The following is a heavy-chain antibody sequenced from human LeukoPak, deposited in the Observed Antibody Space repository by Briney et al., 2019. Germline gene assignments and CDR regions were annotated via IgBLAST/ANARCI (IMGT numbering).Heavy chain of an antibody. V-gene: IGHV4-30-4*01. Sequence: SETLSLTCTVSGGSLSRGAYYWSWIRQPPGKGLEWIGYIYYSGSTYYNPSLKNRVSISVDTSKNQFSLKLSSVTAADTAVYYCARGRSSIYFDYWGQGTLVTVSS. D-gene: IGHD2-2*01. J-gene: IGHJ4*02. CDR3: ARGRSSIYFDY. CDR2: IYYSGST. CDR1: GGSLSRGAYY.